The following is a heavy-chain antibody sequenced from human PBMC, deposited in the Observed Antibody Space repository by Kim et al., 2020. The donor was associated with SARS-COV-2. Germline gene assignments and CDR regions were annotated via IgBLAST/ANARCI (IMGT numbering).Heavy chain of an antibody. Sequence: TIYYADSVKGRFTISRDNAKNSLYLQMNSLRDEDTAVYYCARDLVAMVTCWGQGTLVTVSS. CDR3: ARDLVAMVTC. D-gene: IGHD5-18*01. V-gene: IGHV3-48*02. CDR2: TI. J-gene: IGHJ4*02.